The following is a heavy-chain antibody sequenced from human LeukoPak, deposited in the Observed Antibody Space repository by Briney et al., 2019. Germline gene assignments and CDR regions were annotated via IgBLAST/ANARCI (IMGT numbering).Heavy chain of an antibody. CDR1: GGSIRNYF. V-gene: IGHV4-4*07. CDR3: ARESKSYDGSGFYHDY. CDR2: IYTSGSI. Sequence: SETLSLTCSVSGGSIRNYFWSWIRQPAGKGLEWIGRIYTSGSIDYNPSLRSRVTMSVDTSRNQFSLKLTSMTAADTAVYYCARESKSYDGSGFYHDYWGQGTLVAVSS. J-gene: IGHJ4*02. D-gene: IGHD3-22*01.